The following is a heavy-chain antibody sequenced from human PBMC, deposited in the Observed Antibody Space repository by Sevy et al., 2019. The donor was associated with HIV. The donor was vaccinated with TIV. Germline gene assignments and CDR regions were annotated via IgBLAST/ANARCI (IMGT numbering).Heavy chain of an antibody. Sequence: SETLSLTCTVSDGSVSSGSYYWSWIRQPPGKGLEWIGYIYYSGSTNYNPSLKSRVTISVDTSKNQFSLKLSSVTAADTAVYYCARAPVVVANYFDYWGQGTLVTVSS. J-gene: IGHJ4*02. CDR1: DGSVSSGSYY. CDR2: IYYSGST. CDR3: ARAPVVVANYFDY. V-gene: IGHV4-61*01. D-gene: IGHD2-15*01.